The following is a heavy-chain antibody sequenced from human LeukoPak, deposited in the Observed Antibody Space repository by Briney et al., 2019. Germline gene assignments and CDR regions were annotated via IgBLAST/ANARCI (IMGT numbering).Heavy chain of an antibody. J-gene: IGHJ6*02. V-gene: IGHV1-8*01. CDR2: MNPNSGNT. CDR3: ARGVYMVRDSYGTDV. CDR1: GYTFTSYD. D-gene: IGHD3-10*01. Sequence: GASVKVSCKASGYTFTSYDINWVRQATGQGLEWMGWMNPNSGNTGYAQKFQGKVTMTRNTSISTAYMELSSLRSEDTAVYYCARGVYMVRDSYGTDVWGQGTTVTVSS.